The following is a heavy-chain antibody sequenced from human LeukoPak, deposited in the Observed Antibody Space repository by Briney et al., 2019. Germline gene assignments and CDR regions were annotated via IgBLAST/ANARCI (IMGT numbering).Heavy chain of an antibody. J-gene: IGHJ6*02. Sequence: GGSLRLSCAAFGFTFSSYSMNWVRQAPGKGLEWVSYISSSSSTIYYADSVKGRFTISRDNSKNTLYVQMNSLRAEDTAVYYCAKFVGFGELYYYYGMDVWGQGTTVTVSS. D-gene: IGHD3-10*01. CDR1: GFTFSSYS. CDR2: ISSSSSTI. CDR3: AKFVGFGELYYYYGMDV. V-gene: IGHV3-48*01.